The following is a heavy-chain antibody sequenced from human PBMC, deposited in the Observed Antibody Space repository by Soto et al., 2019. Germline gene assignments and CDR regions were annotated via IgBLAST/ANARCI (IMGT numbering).Heavy chain of an antibody. Sequence: LRLSCAASGFTFSSYAMSWVRQAPGKGLEWVSAISGSGGSTYYADSVKGRFTISRDNSKNTLYLQMNSLRAEDTAVYYCAKAPEMVRGVRVPNNWFDPWGQGTLVTVSS. CDR1: GFTFSSYA. V-gene: IGHV3-23*01. J-gene: IGHJ5*02. CDR2: ISGSGGST. D-gene: IGHD3-10*01. CDR3: AKAPEMVRGVRVPNNWFDP.